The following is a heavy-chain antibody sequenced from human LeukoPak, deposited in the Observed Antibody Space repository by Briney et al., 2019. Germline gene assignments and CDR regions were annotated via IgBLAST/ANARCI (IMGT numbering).Heavy chain of an antibody. D-gene: IGHD3-10*01. Sequence: GGSLRLSCAASKFTFSTYAMHWVRQAPGKGLEWVALISNDGNKKYHAESVKGRFTISRENSNNTLYLQMNSLRPEDTAVYYCARADYYTSGTYRYYFDYWGQGTLVTVSS. CDR2: ISNDGNKK. CDR3: ARADYYTSGTYRYYFDY. V-gene: IGHV3-30-3*01. CDR1: KFTFSTYA. J-gene: IGHJ4*02.